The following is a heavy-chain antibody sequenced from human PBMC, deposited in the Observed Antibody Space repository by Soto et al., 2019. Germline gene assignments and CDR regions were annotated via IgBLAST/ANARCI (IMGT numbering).Heavy chain of an antibody. CDR3: ARYLYGSGSYLRYFDL. J-gene: IGHJ2*01. CDR1: GGSISSYY. D-gene: IGHD3-10*01. Sequence: SETLSLTCTVSGGSISSYYWSWIRQPPGKGLEWIGYIYYSGSTNYNPSLKSRVTISVDTSKNQFSLKLSSVTAADTAVYYCARYLYGSGSYLRYFDLWGRGTLVTVSS. CDR2: IYYSGST. V-gene: IGHV4-59*08.